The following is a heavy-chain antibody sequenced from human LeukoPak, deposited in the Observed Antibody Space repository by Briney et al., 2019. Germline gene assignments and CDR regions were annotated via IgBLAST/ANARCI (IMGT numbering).Heavy chain of an antibody. CDR1: GFTFSGYA. CDR3: ATNGPGIAVAGYVDY. J-gene: IGHJ4*02. Sequence: GGSLRLSCAASGFTFSGYAMHWVRQAPGKGLEWVAVISYDGSNDYYADSVKGRFTISRDNSKNTLYLQMNSLRAEDTAVHYCATNGPGIAVAGYVDYWGQGTLVTVSS. D-gene: IGHD6-19*01. V-gene: IGHV3-30-3*01. CDR2: ISYDGSND.